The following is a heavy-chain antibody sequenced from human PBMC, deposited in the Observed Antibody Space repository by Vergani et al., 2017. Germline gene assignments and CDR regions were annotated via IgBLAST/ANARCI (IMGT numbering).Heavy chain of an antibody. Sequence: QVQLQESGPGLVKPSQTLSLTCTVSGASINNDFYYWLWIRQPAGKGLEWIGRIYVSGITDYNSSLQSRVSMSVDTSKNQFSLTLTTVTAADTAVYYCARDNKQLRPSAFDLWGQGTMVTVSS. CDR1: GASINNDFYY. CDR3: ARDNKQLRPSAFDL. D-gene: IGHD4-23*01. CDR2: IYVSGIT. J-gene: IGHJ3*01. V-gene: IGHV4-61*02.